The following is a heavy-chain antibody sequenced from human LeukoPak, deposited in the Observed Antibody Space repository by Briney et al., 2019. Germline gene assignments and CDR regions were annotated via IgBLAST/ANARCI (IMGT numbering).Heavy chain of an antibody. CDR2: ISSSGSTI. Sequence: GGSLRLSCAASGFTFSSYEMNWVRQAPGKGLEWVSYISSSGSTIYYADSVKGRFTISRDNAKNSLYLQMNSLRAEDTAVYYCASDAEYCSVGSCYRGNFDYWGQGTLVTVSS. J-gene: IGHJ4*02. D-gene: IGHD2-15*01. V-gene: IGHV3-48*03. CDR3: ASDAEYCSVGSCYRGNFDY. CDR1: GFTFSSYE.